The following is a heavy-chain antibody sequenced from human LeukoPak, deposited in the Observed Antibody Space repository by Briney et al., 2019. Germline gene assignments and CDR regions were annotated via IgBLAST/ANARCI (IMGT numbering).Heavy chain of an antibody. J-gene: IGHJ5*02. CDR2: IYYSGST. D-gene: IGHD1-14*01. V-gene: IGHV4-31*03. CDR1: GGSISSGGYY. CDR3: ACERYEGDWFDP. Sequence: SETLSLTCTVSGGSISSGGYYWSWIRQHPGKGLEWIGYIYYSGSTYYNPSLKSRVTISVDTSKNQFSLKLSSVTAADTAVYYCACERYEGDWFDPWGQGTLVTVSS.